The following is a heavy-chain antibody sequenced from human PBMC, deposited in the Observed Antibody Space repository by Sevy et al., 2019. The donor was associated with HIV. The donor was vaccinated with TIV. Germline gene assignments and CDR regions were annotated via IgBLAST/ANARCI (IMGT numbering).Heavy chain of an antibody. CDR1: GLTFSTYG. J-gene: IGHJ4*02. Sequence: GGSLRLSCAASGLTFSTYGMHLVRQAPGKGLEWVAVISYDGNIQYYADSVKGRFTVSRDNSKNTLYLQMNSLRAEDSAVYYCAKDQGGYNYAPGYWGQGTLVTVSS. D-gene: IGHD5-18*01. V-gene: IGHV3-30*18. CDR3: AKDQGGYNYAPGY. CDR2: ISYDGNIQ.